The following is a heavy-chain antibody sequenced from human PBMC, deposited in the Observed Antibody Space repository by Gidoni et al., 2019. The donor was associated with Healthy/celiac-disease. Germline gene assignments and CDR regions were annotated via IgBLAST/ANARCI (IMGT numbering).Heavy chain of an antibody. Sequence: EVQLVESGGGLVKPGGSLRLSCAASGFTFSSYSMNWVRQDPGKGLEWVSSISSSSSYIYYADSVKGRFTISRDNAKNSLYLQMNSLRAEDTAVYYCARDTYYDFWSGSTTGLYYYYGMDVWGQGTTVTVSS. D-gene: IGHD3-3*01. V-gene: IGHV3-21*01. CDR3: ARDTYYDFWSGSTTGLYYYYGMDV. J-gene: IGHJ6*02. CDR2: ISSSSSYI. CDR1: GFTFSSYS.